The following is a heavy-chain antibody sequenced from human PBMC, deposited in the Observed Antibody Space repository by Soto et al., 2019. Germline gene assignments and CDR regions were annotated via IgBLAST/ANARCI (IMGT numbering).Heavy chain of an antibody. CDR3: ARTFDYYGMDV. Sequence: PSETLSLTCAVSGYSMTSGYYWGWVRQPLGKGLEWLGSIYHGGSIYYNPSLKSRVTISLDTSKNHFSLDLTSVTAADTAVYYCARTFDYYGMDVWGQGTTVTVSS. J-gene: IGHJ6*02. V-gene: IGHV4-38-2*01. CDR1: GYSMTSGYY. D-gene: IGHD3-3*01. CDR2: IYHGGSI.